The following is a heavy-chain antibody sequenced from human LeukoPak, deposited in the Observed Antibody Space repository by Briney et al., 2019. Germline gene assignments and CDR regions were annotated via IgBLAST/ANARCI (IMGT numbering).Heavy chain of an antibody. J-gene: IGHJ3*02. Sequence: GGSLRLSCAASGFMFRDAAMTWVRQAPGKGLEWVSLISSSGLNTYYADSVRGRFTISRDNSKSTLSLQMNSLRGEDTAIYYCARDIELSIWGRGTLVTVSS. CDR2: ISSSGLNT. V-gene: IGHV3-23*01. D-gene: IGHD5-12*01. CDR1: GFMFRDAA. CDR3: ARDIELSI.